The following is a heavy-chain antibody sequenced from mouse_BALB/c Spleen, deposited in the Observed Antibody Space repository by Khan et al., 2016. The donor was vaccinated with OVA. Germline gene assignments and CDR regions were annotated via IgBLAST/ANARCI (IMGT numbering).Heavy chain of an antibody. J-gene: IGHJ3*01. Sequence: QVQLQQSGAELAKPGASVKMSCKASGYTFTNYWMHWVKQRPGQGLEWIGYIDPTTGYTEYNQKFKDKATLTADKSYSTAYMQLSSLTSEDSGVYYCTSHGSSYTWFGYGGQGTLVTVSA. V-gene: IGHV1-7*01. CDR2: IDPTTGYT. CDR3: TSHGSSYTWFGY. CDR1: GYTFTNYW. D-gene: IGHD1-1*01.